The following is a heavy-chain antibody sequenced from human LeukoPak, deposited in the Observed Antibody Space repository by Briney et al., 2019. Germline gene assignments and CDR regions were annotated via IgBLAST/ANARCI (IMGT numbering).Heavy chain of an antibody. Sequence: SETLSLTCTVSGGSISSYYWSWIRQPPGKGLEWIGYIYYNGSTNYSPSLKSRVTISVDTSKNQFSLKLSSVTAADTAVYYCARAGVVAATPLFYWGQGTLVTVSS. D-gene: IGHD2-15*01. CDR2: IYYNGST. CDR3: ARAGVVAATPLFY. CDR1: GGSISSYY. J-gene: IGHJ4*02. V-gene: IGHV4-59*01.